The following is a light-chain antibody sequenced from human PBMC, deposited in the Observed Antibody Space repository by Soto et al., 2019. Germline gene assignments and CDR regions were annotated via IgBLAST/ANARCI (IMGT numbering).Light chain of an antibody. Sequence: EIVLTQSPGTLSLCPGERATLSCRASQSVSSSYLAWYQQKPGQAPRLLIYGASSRATGIPDRFSGSGSGTDFTLTISRLEPEDFAVYYCQQYGSSPRAFGPGTKVDIK. CDR3: QQYGSSPRA. CDR1: QSVSSSY. J-gene: IGKJ3*01. V-gene: IGKV3-20*01. CDR2: GAS.